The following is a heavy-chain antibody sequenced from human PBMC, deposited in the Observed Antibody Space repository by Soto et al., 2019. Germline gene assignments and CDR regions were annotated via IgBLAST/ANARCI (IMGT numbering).Heavy chain of an antibody. Sequence: PGESLKISCAASGFDFTTTWMNWVRLAPGKGLEWVARIKSKNDGGTLDYASPVKGRFTISRDDSKKTSYLQMNSLKTEDTAIYYCSTSGYGGFDYWGQGVLVTVSS. V-gene: IGHV3-15*07. CDR1: GFDFTTTW. D-gene: IGHD5-12*01. CDR2: IKSKNDGGTL. J-gene: IGHJ4*02. CDR3: STSGYGGFDY.